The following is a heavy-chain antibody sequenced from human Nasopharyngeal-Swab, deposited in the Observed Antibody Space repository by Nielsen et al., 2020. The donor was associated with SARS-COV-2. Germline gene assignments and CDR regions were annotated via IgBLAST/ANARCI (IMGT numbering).Heavy chain of an antibody. V-gene: IGHV3-48*04. CDR2: ISSSSSTI. D-gene: IGHD2-15*01. CDR3: AKMGGGSKFDYYYYGMDV. CDR1: GFTFSSYS. Sequence: GGSLRLSCAASGFTFSSYSMNWVRQAPGKGLEGVSYISSSSSTIYYADSVKGRFTISRDNAKNSLYLQMNSLRAEDTAVYYCAKMGGGSKFDYYYYGMDVWGQGTTVTVSS. J-gene: IGHJ6*02.